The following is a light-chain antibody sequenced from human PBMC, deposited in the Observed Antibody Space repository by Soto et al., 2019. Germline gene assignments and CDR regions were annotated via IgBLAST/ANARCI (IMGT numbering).Light chain of an antibody. V-gene: IGKV3-11*01. Sequence: EIVLTQSPASLSLSAGERVTLSCRASQSVDTMVAWYQQQVGRTPRLLIYETSNGATGVPGRFSGSGSGTDFTLTISRLEPEDFAVYFCQVRTDWPPFKYTFGQGTKLEV. CDR1: QSVDTM. J-gene: IGKJ2*01. CDR3: QVRTDWPPFKYT. CDR2: ETS.